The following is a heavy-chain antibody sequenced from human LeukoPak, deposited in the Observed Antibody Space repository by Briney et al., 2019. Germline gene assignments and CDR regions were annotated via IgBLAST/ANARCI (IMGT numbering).Heavy chain of an antibody. J-gene: IGHJ4*02. Sequence: SVKVSCKASGGTFSSYAISWVRQAPGQGLEWMGRIIPIFGTANYAQKFQGRVTITTDESTSTAYMELSSLRSEDTAAYYCARSVLVTAILNYWGQGTLVTVSS. CDR2: IIPIFGTA. CDR3: ARSVLVTAILNY. V-gene: IGHV1-69*05. D-gene: IGHD2-21*02. CDR1: GGTFSSYA.